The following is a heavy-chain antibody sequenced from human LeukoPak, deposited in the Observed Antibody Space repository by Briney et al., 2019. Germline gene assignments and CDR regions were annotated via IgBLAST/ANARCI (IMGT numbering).Heavy chain of an antibody. J-gene: IGHJ4*02. CDR3: ARGGWTTGMDY. Sequence: ASVKVSCKTSGYSFTSHGISWVRQAPGQGLEWMGWISDYNGNTNYAQKFQGRVTMTTDASTRTAHMEVRGLRSDDTAVYYCARGGWTTGMDYWGQGTLVTVS. D-gene: IGHD1-14*01. V-gene: IGHV1-18*01. CDR1: GYSFTSHG. CDR2: ISDYNGNT.